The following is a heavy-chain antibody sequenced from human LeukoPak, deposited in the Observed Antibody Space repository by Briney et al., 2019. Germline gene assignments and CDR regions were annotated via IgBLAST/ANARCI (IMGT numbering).Heavy chain of an antibody. D-gene: IGHD3-16*01. J-gene: IGHJ1*01. CDR1: GMTLSDHW. CDR2: IKTDGRTT. V-gene: IGHV3-74*01. CDR3: TTGPSYGYEW. Sequence: GGSLRLSCAASGMTLSDHWMHWVRQVPGKGLVWVSLIKTDGRTTIYADSVKGRFTISRDNGKSTLYLQMNSLRAEDTAIYYCTTGPSYGYEWWGQGAVVTVSS.